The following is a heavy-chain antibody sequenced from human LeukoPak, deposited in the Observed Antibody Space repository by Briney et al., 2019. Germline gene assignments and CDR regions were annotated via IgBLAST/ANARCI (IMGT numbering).Heavy chain of an antibody. D-gene: IGHD3-10*02. CDR2: IYYSGST. CDR3: ARDKLLFGELSDYYYMDV. Sequence: SETLSLTCTVSGGSISSSSYYWGWIRQPPGKGLEWIGSIYYSGSTYYNLSLKSRVTISVDTSKNQFSLQLNSVTPEDTAVYFCARDKLLFGELSDYYYMDVWGKGTTVTVSS. V-gene: IGHV4-39*02. J-gene: IGHJ6*03. CDR1: GGSISSSSYY.